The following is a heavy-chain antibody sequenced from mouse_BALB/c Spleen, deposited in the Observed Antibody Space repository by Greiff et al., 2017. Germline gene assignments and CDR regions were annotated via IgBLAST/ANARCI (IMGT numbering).Heavy chain of an antibody. CDR1: GYTFTSYV. D-gene: IGHD1-1*01. Sequence: VQLQQSGPELVKPGASVKMSCKASGYTFTSYVMHWVKQKPGQGLEWIGYINPYNDGTKYNEKFKGKATLTSDKSSSTAYMELISLTSEDSAVYYCAYYYGSSYWYFDVWGAGTTVTVSS. CDR3: AYYYGSSYWYFDV. CDR2: INPYNDGT. J-gene: IGHJ1*01. V-gene: IGHV1-14*01.